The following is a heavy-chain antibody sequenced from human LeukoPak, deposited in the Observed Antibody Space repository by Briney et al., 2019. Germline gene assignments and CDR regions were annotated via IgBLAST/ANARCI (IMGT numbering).Heavy chain of an antibody. CDR2: VDPEDGET. V-gene: IGHV1-69-2*01. D-gene: IGHD2-2*01. Sequence: ASVKISCKACGYTFTDYYMHWVQQAPGKGLEWMGRVDPEDGETIYAEKFQGRVTITADTSTDTAYMELSSLRSEDTAVYYCATVWDSSSSYYYYYMDVWGKGTTVTVSS. CDR1: GYTFTDYY. J-gene: IGHJ6*03. CDR3: ATVWDSSSSYYYYYMDV.